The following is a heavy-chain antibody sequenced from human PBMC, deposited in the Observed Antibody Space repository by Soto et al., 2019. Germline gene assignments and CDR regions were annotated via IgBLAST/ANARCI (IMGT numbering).Heavy chain of an antibody. D-gene: IGHD2-2*01. CDR2: ISSYNGNT. CDR3: ARGPRYCSSTTCFSGVTWFDP. V-gene: IGHV1-18*04. Sequence: QVQLVQSGAEVKKPGASVKVSCKASGYTFTSYGISWVRQAPGQGLEWMGWISSYNGNTNYAQKVQGRATLTTDTSTSTTYMELRSLRSDDTAVYYCARGPRYCSSTTCFSGVTWFDPWGQGTLVTVSS. CDR1: GYTFTSYG. J-gene: IGHJ5*02.